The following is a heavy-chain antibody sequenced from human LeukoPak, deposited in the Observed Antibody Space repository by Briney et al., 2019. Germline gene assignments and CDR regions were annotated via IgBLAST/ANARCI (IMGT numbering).Heavy chain of an antibody. J-gene: IGHJ4*02. D-gene: IGHD5-18*01. Sequence: GGSLRLSCAASGFTFSSYAMTWVRQAPGKGLEWVSSINGGGDSTYYADSVKGRFTISRDKSKNTLILQMSSLRAEDTAIYYCAKALDTFGYMRFDYWGQGALVTVSS. CDR1: GFTFSSYA. CDR3: AKALDTFGYMRFDY. V-gene: IGHV3-23*01. CDR2: INGGGDST.